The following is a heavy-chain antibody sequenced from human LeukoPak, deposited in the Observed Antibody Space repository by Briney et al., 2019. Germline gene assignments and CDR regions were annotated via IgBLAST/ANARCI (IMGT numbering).Heavy chain of an antibody. CDR3: AKELSAGTGGGWEDY. J-gene: IGHJ4*02. D-gene: IGHD6-13*01. Sequence: GGSLRLSCAASGFTFSSYGMHWVRQAPGKGLEWVAVISYDGSNKFNADSVKGRFTISRDNSKSTLYLQMNSLRAEDTAVYYCAKELSAGTGGGWEDYWGQGTLVTVSS. CDR2: ISYDGSNK. CDR1: GFTFSSYG. V-gene: IGHV3-30*18.